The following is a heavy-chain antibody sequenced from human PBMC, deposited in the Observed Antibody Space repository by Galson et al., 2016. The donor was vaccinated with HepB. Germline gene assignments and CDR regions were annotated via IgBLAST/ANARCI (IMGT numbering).Heavy chain of an antibody. CDR1: GDSVSSNSAS. CDR3: ARGRWTSGRPGGWFDP. D-gene: IGHD6-19*01. CDR2: TFYGSKWFT. Sequence: CAISGDSVSSNSASWVWLRQSPSRGLEWLGRTFYGSKWFTDYAPSVRGRITFSPDTAKNQFSLHLNSVTSEDTAVYFCARGRWTSGRPGGWFDPWGQGTLVTVSS. J-gene: IGHJ5*02. V-gene: IGHV6-1*01.